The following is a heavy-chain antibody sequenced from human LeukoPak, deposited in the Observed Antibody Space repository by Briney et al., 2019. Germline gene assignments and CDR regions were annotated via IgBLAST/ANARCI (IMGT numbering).Heavy chain of an antibody. D-gene: IGHD5-12*01. V-gene: IGHV1-2*02. CDR3: ARAGWWLRMEY. J-gene: IGHJ4*02. CDR2: INPTSGGT. Sequence: ASVKVSCKASGYTFTGYYLHWVRQAPGQGLEWVGWINPTSGGTNYAQKFQDRVTMTRDTSISTAYMELSRLRSDDTAVYYCARAGWWLRMEYWGQGTLVTVSS. CDR1: GYTFTGYY.